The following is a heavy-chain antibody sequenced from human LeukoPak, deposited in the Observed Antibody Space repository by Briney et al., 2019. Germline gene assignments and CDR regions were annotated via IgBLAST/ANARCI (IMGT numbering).Heavy chain of an antibody. CDR3: ARDYYYDSSGYYGGFDP. Sequence: PGGSLRLSCAASGFTFSSYSMNWVRQAPGKGLEWVSYISSSSSTIYYADSVKGRFTISRDNAKNSLYLQMNSLRAEDTAVYYCARDYYYDSSGYYGGFDPWGQGTLVTVSS. CDR1: GFTFSSYS. V-gene: IGHV3-48*04. J-gene: IGHJ5*02. D-gene: IGHD3-22*01. CDR2: ISSSSSTI.